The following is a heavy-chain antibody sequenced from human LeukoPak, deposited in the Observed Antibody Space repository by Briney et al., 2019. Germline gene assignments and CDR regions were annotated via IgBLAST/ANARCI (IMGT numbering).Heavy chain of an antibody. J-gene: IGHJ3*02. V-gene: IGHV4-61*02. CDR1: GGSISSGSYY. Sequence: PSQTLSLTCTVSGGSISSGSYYWSWIRQPAGKGLEWIGRIYTSGSTNYNPSLKSRVTISVDTSKNQFSLKLSSVTAADTAVYYCASSSSCYWGLCAFDIWGQGTMVTVSS. CDR2: IYTSGST. D-gene: IGHD2-2*01. CDR3: ASSSSCYWGLCAFDI.